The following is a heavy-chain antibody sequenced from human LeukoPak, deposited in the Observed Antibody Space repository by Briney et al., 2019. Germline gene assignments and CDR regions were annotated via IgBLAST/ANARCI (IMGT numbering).Heavy chain of an antibody. V-gene: IGHV3-23*01. CDR3: AMGPTAMENYYYYGMDV. Sequence: GGSLRLSCAASGFTFSSYAMSWVRQAPRKGLEWVSAISGSGGSTYYADSVKGRFTISRDNSKNTLYLQMNSLRAEDTAVYYCAMGPTAMENYYYYGMDVWGKGTTVTVSS. CDR1: GFTFSSYA. CDR2: ISGSGGST. D-gene: IGHD5-18*01. J-gene: IGHJ6*04.